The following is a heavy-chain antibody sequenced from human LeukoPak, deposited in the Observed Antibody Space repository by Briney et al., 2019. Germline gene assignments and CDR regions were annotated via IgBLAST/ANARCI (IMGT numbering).Heavy chain of an antibody. CDR3: ARDEDYGISVNVDY. Sequence: ASMKVSCKASGCSFVLYGISWVRQAPGQGPEWMGWISTYNGNTKYAQKFQGRVTMTTDTSTSTAYMELRSLRSDDTAVYYCARDEDYGISVNVDYWGQGTLVTVSS. V-gene: IGHV1-18*01. D-gene: IGHD4-17*01. J-gene: IGHJ4*02. CDR2: ISTYNGNT. CDR1: GCSFVLYG.